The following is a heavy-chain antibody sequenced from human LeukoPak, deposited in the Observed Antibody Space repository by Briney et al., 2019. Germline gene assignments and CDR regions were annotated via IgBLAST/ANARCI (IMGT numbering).Heavy chain of an antibody. Sequence: ASVKVSCKASGGTFSSYAISWVRQAPGQGLEWMGGIIPIFGTANYAQKFQGRVTITADESMSTAYMELSSLRSEDTAVYYCAVEAYDSSGYYSDWGQGTLVTVSS. J-gene: IGHJ4*02. CDR3: AVEAYDSSGYYSD. V-gene: IGHV1-69*13. D-gene: IGHD3-22*01. CDR1: GGTFSSYA. CDR2: IIPIFGTA.